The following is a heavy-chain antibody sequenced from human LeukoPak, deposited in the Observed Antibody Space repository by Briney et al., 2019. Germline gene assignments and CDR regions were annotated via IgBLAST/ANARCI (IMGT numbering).Heavy chain of an antibody. Sequence: GGSLRLPCAASGFTFSSYWMSWVRQAPGKGLEWVANIKQDGSEKYYVDSVKGRFTISRDNAKNSLYLQMNSLRAEDTAVYYCAKDKGPYSSSSLGFDYWGQGTLVTVSS. V-gene: IGHV3-7*03. CDR3: AKDKGPYSSSSLGFDY. D-gene: IGHD6-6*01. J-gene: IGHJ4*02. CDR1: GFTFSSYW. CDR2: IKQDGSEK.